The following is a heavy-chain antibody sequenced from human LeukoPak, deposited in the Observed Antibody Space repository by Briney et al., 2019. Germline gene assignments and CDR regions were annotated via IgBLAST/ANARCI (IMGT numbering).Heavy chain of an antibody. CDR2: INHSGST. CDR1: GGSISSYY. CDR3: ARGGRARLDY. V-gene: IGHV4-34*01. Sequence: PSETLSLTCTVSGGSISSYYWSWIRQPPGKGLEWIGEINHSGSTNYNPSLKSRVTISVDTSKNQFSLKLSSVTAADTAVYYCARGGRARLDYWGQGTLVTVSS. J-gene: IGHJ4*02. D-gene: IGHD1-26*01.